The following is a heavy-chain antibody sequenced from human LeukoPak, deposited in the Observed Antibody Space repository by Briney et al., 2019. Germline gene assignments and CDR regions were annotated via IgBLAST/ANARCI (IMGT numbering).Heavy chain of an antibody. Sequence: SVKVPCKASGGTFSSYAIFWVRQAPPQGLEGMVGIIPLFGTANYAQKLQGRVTITADESTSPAYMQLSTLSSEYTAVYYGATGTSYGSSTSCYYNYYYIDFWGKGTLVTVSS. CDR1: GGTFSSYA. CDR2: IIPLFGTA. J-gene: IGHJ6*03. D-gene: IGHD2-2*01. V-gene: IGHV1-69*13. CDR3: ATGTSYGSSTSCYYNYYYIDF.